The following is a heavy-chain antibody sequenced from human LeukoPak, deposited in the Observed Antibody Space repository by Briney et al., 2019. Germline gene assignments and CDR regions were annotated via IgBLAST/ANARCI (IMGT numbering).Heavy chain of an antibody. Sequence: PSETLSLTRTVSGGSVSSGDYYWSWIRQPPGKGLEWIGYIFYTGSTNYHPSLESRVTISLDTSKNQFSLKMRSVTAADTAVYYCARSPSGSYLNFDYWGQGALVTVSS. CDR1: GGSVSSGDYY. J-gene: IGHJ4*02. D-gene: IGHD1-26*01. V-gene: IGHV4-61*08. CDR3: ARSPSGSYLNFDY. CDR2: IFYTGST.